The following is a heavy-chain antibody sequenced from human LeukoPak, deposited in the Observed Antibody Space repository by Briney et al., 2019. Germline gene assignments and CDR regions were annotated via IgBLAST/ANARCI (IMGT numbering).Heavy chain of an antibody. V-gene: IGHV3-21*01. D-gene: IGHD1-26*01. Sequence: PGGSLRLSCAASGFTFSSYSMNWVRQAPGKGLEWVSSISSSSSYIYYADSVKGRFTISGDNAKNSLYLQMNSLRAEDTAVYYCXRAXVGATRYXDXWGQGTXXXVSS. CDR3: XRAXVGATRYXDX. CDR2: ISSSSSYI. CDR1: GFTFSSYS. J-gene: IGHJ4*02.